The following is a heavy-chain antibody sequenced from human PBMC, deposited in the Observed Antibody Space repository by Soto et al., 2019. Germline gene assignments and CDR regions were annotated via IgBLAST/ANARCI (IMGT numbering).Heavy chain of an antibody. CDR1: LYTFTNYG. Sequence: QVQLVQSRAEVKKPGASVKVSCKTSLYTFTNYGFSWVRQAPGQGLELMGWISPYSGNTNYAQKLHRRVTLTTDTSTTTAYLELRSLKSYDTAVYYCATQPYSGDWPEGNYFDYCGQGTLVTVSS. CDR3: ATQPYSGDWPEGNYFDY. CDR2: ISPYSGNT. D-gene: IGHD6-19*01. J-gene: IGHJ4*02. V-gene: IGHV1-18*01.